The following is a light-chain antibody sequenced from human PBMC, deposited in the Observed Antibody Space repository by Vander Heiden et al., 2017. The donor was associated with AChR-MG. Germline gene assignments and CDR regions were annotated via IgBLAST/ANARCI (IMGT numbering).Light chain of an antibody. CDR1: QSVSSSY. Sequence: ELVLTQSPGTLSLSPGERATLSCRASQSVSSSYLAWYQQKPGQAPRLLIYGASSRATGIPDRLSGSGSGTDFTLTISRLEPEDFAVYYCQQYGSSLPFTFGPGTKVDIK. V-gene: IGKV3-20*01. J-gene: IGKJ3*01. CDR2: GAS. CDR3: QQYGSSLPFT.